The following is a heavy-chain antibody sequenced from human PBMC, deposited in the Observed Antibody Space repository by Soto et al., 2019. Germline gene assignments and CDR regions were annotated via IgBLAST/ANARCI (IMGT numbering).Heavy chain of an antibody. D-gene: IGHD3-16*01. J-gene: IGHJ6*02. CDR1: GYTFSDFD. CDR2: MNAKSGDT. CDR3: ARGNPFNYAGFDV. V-gene: IGHV1-8*01. Sequence: QAHLEQSGAELKRPGASVKVSCKASGYTFSDFDINWLRQASGQGPEWMGWMNAKSGDTFFPQRFQGKSKMTWDTSLSTAYMEVGSLTSDDTAIYYCARGNPFNYAGFDVWGQGTTVAVSS.